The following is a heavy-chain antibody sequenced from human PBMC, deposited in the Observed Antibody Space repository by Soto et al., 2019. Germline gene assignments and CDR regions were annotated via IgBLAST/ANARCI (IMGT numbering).Heavy chain of an antibody. CDR3: ARVWGGAFDI. V-gene: IGHV4-59*01. CDR1: GGSISSYY. D-gene: IGHD3-10*01. CDR2: IYYSGST. Sequence: SETLSLTCTVSGGSISSYYWSWIRQPPGKGLELIGYIYYSGSTNYNPSLKSRVTISVDTSKNQFSLKLSSVTAADTAVYYCARVWGGAFDIWGQGTMVTVS. J-gene: IGHJ3*02.